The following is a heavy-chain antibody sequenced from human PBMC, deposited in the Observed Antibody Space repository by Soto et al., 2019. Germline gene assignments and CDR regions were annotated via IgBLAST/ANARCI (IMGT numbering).Heavy chain of an antibody. Sequence: PSETLSLTCTVSGGSISSGGYYWSWIRQHPGKGLEWIGYIYYSGSTYYNPSLKSRVTISVDTSKNQFSLKLSSVTAADTAVYYCARVPTIFGVVQMTSGAFDIWGQGTMVTVSS. CDR1: GGSISSGGYY. D-gene: IGHD3-3*01. CDR2: IYYSGST. CDR3: ARVPTIFGVVQMTSGAFDI. V-gene: IGHV4-31*03. J-gene: IGHJ3*02.